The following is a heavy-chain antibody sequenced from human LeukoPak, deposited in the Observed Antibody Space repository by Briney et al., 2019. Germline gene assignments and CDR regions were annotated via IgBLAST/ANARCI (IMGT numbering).Heavy chain of an antibody. CDR1: GFTFSSFC. J-gene: IGHJ4*02. CDR3: ARDLDYGGYSNFEY. V-gene: IGHV3-74*01. Sequence: GGPLRLSCAASGFTFSSFCMHWVRQAPGKGLVWVSRIKSDGNGTSYADSVKGRVSISRDNAKNTLYLQMNSLRAEDTAVYYCARDLDYGGYSNFEYWGQGTLVTVSS. CDR2: IKSDGNGT. D-gene: IGHD4-23*01.